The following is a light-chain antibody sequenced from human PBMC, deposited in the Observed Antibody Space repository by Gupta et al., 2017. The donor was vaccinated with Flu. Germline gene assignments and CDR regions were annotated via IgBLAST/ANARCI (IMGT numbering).Light chain of an antibody. Sequence: QSVLTQPPSASGTPGPRVTISCSGSSSNIGSNYVYWYQQLPGTAPKLLIYMNNQRPSGVPDRFSGSKSGTSASLAISGLRSEDEADYYCSAWDDSLSAYWVFGGGTKLTVL. J-gene: IGLJ3*02. CDR1: SSNIGSNY. CDR2: MNN. CDR3: SAWDDSLSAYWV. V-gene: IGLV1-47*01.